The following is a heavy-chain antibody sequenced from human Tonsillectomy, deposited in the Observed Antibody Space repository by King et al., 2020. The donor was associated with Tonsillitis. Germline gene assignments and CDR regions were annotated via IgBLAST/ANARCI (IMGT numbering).Heavy chain of an antibody. J-gene: IGHJ3*02. CDR3: ARENDDQGGSFDI. CDR1: GGTFRSSA. Sequence: QLVQSGAEVKKSGSSVKVSCKASGGTFRSSAVSWVRQVPGQGLEWMGGIIPIYDTTNYAQKFQGRVTVTADESTSTAYMELSSLTPEDTAVYYCARENDDQGGSFDIWGQGTTVTVSS. D-gene: IGHD2-15*01. V-gene: IGHV1-69*01. CDR2: IIPIYDTT.